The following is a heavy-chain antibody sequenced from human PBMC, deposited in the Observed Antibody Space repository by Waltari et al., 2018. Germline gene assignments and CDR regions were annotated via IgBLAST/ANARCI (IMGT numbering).Heavy chain of an antibody. D-gene: IGHD2-21*01. J-gene: IGHJ4*02. V-gene: IGHV4-34*01. CDR2: INHSGST. CDR3: ARGPRLRGFDDY. CDR1: GGSFSGYY. Sequence: QVQLQQWGAGLLKPSETLSLTCAVYGGSFSGYYWSWIRQPPGTGLEWIGEINHSGSTNYNPSLKIRVTISVDTAKNQFSLKLRSVTAADTAVYYCARGPRLRGFDDYWGQGTLVTVSS.